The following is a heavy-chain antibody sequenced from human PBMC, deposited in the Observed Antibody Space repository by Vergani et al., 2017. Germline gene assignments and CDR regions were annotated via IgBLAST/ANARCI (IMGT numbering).Heavy chain of an antibody. CDR2: INTNTGNP. J-gene: IGHJ5*02. D-gene: IGHD4-17*01. CDR1: GYTFTSYA. CDR3: ARDIPCRGDYGDHGCWFDP. Sequence: QVQLVQSGSELKKPGASVKVSCKASGYTFTSYAMNWVRQAPGQGLEWMGWINTNTGNPTYAQGFTGRFVFSLDTSVSTAYLQICSLKAEDTAVYYCARDIPCRGDYGDHGCWFDPWGQGTLVTVSS. V-gene: IGHV7-4-1*01.